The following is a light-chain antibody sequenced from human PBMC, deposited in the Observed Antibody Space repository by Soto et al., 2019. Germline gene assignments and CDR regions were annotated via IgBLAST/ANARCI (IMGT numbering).Light chain of an antibody. CDR3: SSYTISSTRA. Sequence: QSALTQPAFVSVSPGQSITISCTGTTSDVGASKYVSWYQHHSGKAPKLMIFEVSNRPSGVSNRFSGSKYGNTASLPISGLQAEEEAEYYCSSYTISSTRAFGGGTELAVL. V-gene: IGLV2-14*01. J-gene: IGLJ3*02. CDR1: TSDVGASKY. CDR2: EVS.